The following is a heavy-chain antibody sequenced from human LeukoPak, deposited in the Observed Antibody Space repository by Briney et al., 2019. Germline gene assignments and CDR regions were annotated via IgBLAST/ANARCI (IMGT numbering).Heavy chain of an antibody. Sequence: ASVKVSCKASGYSFTSYAITWVRQAPGQGLEWMGWISPNSGATNFAQNFQGRVIMTRDTSISTAYMELSRLRSDDTAVYYCARALNYDFWSGFDYWGQGTLVTVSS. J-gene: IGHJ4*02. V-gene: IGHV1-2*02. CDR3: ARALNYDFWSGFDY. CDR2: ISPNSGAT. D-gene: IGHD3-3*01. CDR1: GYSFTSYA.